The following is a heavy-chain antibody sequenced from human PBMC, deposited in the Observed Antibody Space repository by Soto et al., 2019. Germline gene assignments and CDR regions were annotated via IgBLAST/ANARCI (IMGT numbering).Heavy chain of an antibody. V-gene: IGHV3-66*01. CDR3: ARDQWFPRH. D-gene: IGHD3-22*01. Sequence: EVQVVESGGGLVQPGGSLRLSCAASGFTVSSNYMSWVRQAPGKGLEWVSVIYSGGTTYYADSVKGRFTISSDNSKNTLYLQMNSLRAEDTAVYYCARDQWFPRHWGQGTLVTVSS. CDR2: IYSGGTT. CDR1: GFTVSSNY. J-gene: IGHJ4*02.